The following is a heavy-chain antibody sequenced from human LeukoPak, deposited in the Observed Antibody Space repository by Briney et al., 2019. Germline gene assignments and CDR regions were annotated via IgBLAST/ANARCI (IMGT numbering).Heavy chain of an antibody. CDR1: GYTFTGYY. D-gene: IGHD6-19*01. V-gene: IGHV1-2*02. CDR3: ARDTIAVAGPHYYYYYGMDV. CDR2: INPNSGGT. J-gene: IGHJ6*02. Sequence: ASLKVSCKASGYTFTGYYMHWVRQAPGQGLEWMGWINPNSGGTNYAQKFQGRVTMTRDTSISTAYMELSRLRSDDTAVYYCARDTIAVAGPHYYYYYGMDVWGQGTTVTVSS.